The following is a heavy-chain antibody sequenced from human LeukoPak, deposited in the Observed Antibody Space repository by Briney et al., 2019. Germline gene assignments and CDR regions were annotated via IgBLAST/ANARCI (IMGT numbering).Heavy chain of an antibody. D-gene: IGHD6-19*01. J-gene: IGHJ4*02. CDR1: GFTFSSNA. CDR3: VRASYSSGWYGDC. V-gene: IGHV3-64D*06. CDR2: ISSNGGTT. Sequence: GGSLRRSCSASGFTFSSNAMHWVRQAPGKGLEYVSAISSNGGTTYYTDSVKDRFTISRDNSKNTLYLQMSSLRAEDTAVYYCVRASYSSGWYGDCWGQGILVTVSS.